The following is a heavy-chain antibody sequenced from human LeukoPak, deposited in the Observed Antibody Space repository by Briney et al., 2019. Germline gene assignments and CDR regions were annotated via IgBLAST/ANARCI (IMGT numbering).Heavy chain of an antibody. D-gene: IGHD4-17*01. CDR2: IYPCDSDT. V-gene: IGHV5-51*01. Sequence: GASLKISCKGSGYSFTSYWIGWVRQMPGKGLEWRGIIYPCDSDTRYSPSFQGQVTISADKSISPAYLQWSSLKASDTAIYYCAITMTRVTSPGAFDIWGQGTMVTVSS. CDR3: AITMTRVTSPGAFDI. J-gene: IGHJ3*02. CDR1: GYSFTSYW.